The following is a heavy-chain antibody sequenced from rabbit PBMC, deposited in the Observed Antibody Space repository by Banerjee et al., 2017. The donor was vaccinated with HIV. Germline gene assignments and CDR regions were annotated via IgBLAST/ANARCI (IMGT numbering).Heavy chain of an antibody. Sequence: QLKETGGGLVQPGGSLKLSCKVSGFSISSNYWMSWVRQAPGKGLEWIGIIHAGWGIINHANSVKGRFTISSDNAQNTVDLQINSLTAADAATYFCARGINNAGYGHDLWGPGTLVTVS. D-gene: IGHD6-1*01. J-gene: IGHJ4*01. CDR2: IHAGWGII. CDR1: GFSISSNY. V-gene: IGHV1S7*01. CDR3: ARGINNAGYGHDL.